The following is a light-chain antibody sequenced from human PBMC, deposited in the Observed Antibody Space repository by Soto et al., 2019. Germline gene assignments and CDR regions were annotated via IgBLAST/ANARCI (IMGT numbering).Light chain of an antibody. CDR1: SSDVGGYNH. CDR3: CSYAGGDTFDV. Sequence: QSALTQPRSVSGTPGQKVAISCTGPSSDVGGYNHVSWYQQHPGKASKLMVYVVNKRASGVPNRFSGSKTGNTASLTISGLQSEDEADYSCCSYAGGDTFDVFGSGTKVTVL. V-gene: IGLV2-11*01. J-gene: IGLJ1*01. CDR2: VVN.